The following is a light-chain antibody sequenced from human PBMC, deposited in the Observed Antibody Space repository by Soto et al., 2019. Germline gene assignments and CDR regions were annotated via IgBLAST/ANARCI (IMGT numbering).Light chain of an antibody. Sequence: QSALTQPRSVSASPGQSVTISCTGTSSDVGRYDYVSWYQQYPGKAPKLIVYDVTGRPSGVPDRFSGSKSGNTASLTISGLQAEDEADYSCCSFAGSYSYVFGTGTKVTVL. J-gene: IGLJ1*01. V-gene: IGLV2-11*01. CDR1: SSDVGRYDY. CDR3: CSFAGSYSYV. CDR2: DVT.